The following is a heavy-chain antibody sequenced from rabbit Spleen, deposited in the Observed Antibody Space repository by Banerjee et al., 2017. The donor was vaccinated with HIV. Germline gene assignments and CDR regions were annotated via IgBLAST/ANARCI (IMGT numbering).Heavy chain of an antibody. Sequence: QLKESGGGLVQPGGSLTLSCKASGFDFSSCYMGWVRQAPGKGLDCIAYIDPVFGSTYFANWVNGRFTISSHNAQNTLYLRLNSLTAADTATYFCARLGAGSGDYIDVYFNLWGPGPLVTVS. CDR1: GFDFSSCY. J-gene: IGHJ4*01. CDR2: IDPVFGST. V-gene: IGHV1S7*01. D-gene: IGHD8-1*01. CDR3: ARLGAGSGDYIDVYFNL.